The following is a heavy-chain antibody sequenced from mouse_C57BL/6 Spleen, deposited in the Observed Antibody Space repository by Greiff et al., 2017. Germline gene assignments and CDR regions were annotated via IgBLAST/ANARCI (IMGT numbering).Heavy chain of an antibody. V-gene: IGHV1-69*01. Sequence: VQLQQPGAELVMPGASVKLSCKASGYTFTSYWMHWVKQRPGQGLEWIGEIDPSDSYTNYNQKFKGKSTLTVDKSSSTAYMQLSSLTSEDSAVYYCARGATVVALYYAMDYWGQGTSVTVSS. D-gene: IGHD1-1*01. J-gene: IGHJ4*01. CDR2: IDPSDSYT. CDR3: ARGATVVALYYAMDY. CDR1: GYTFTSYW.